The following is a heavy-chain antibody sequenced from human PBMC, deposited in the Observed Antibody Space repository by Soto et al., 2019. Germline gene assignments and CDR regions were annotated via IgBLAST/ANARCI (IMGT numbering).Heavy chain of an antibody. V-gene: IGHV4-38-2*01. CDR1: GDSISSSYF. Sequence: SETLSLTCAVSGDSISSSYFWGWIRQPPGKGLEWIGSIYHSGTTYYNPSLKSRVTISVDTSKNQFSLELSSVTAADTAVYYCARLPPVRYFDYWGQGALVTVSS. CDR3: ARLPPVRYFDY. CDR2: IYHSGTT. J-gene: IGHJ4*02. D-gene: IGHD3-9*01.